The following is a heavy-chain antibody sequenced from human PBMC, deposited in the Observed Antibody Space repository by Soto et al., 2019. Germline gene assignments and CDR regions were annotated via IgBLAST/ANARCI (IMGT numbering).Heavy chain of an antibody. CDR2: IWYDGSDE. V-gene: IGHV3-33*01. Sequence: QVQLVESGGGVVQPGRSLRLSCAASGFTFSSYGMHWVRQAPGKGLEWVAVIWYDGSDEYYAESVKGRFTISRDNSKNTLYLQMNSLRVEDTAVYYCARTTVSWGYYYGMHVWGQGTTVTVSS. D-gene: IGHD4-17*01. J-gene: IGHJ6*02. CDR1: GFTFSSYG. CDR3: ARTTVSWGYYYGMHV.